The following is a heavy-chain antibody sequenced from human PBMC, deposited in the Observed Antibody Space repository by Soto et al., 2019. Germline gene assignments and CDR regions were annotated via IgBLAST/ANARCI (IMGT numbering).Heavy chain of an antibody. V-gene: IGHV4-34*01. D-gene: IGHD6-19*01. CDR1: GGSVRGYY. CDR2: INHSGSA. CDR3: ARGLITGSHYSGGWYYFDS. J-gene: IGHJ4*02. Sequence: SETLSLTCAVHGGSVRGYYWSWIRQTPGKGLQWIGQINHSGSASYNPSLKSRVTISVHTSNSQFSLEMSSVTAADTAVYYCARGLITGSHYSGGWYYFDSWGQGTQVTVSS.